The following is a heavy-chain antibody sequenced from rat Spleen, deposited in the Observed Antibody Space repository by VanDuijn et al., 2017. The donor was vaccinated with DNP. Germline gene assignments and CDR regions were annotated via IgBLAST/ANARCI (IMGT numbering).Heavy chain of an antibody. CDR1: EFTFSDYA. J-gene: IGHJ2*01. Sequence: EVQLVESGGGLVQPGRSLKLSCAASEFTFSDYAMAWVRQSPKMGLEWVATIIYDGSSTFYRDSVTGRFTISRDFAKSTLYLQMDSLRSEDSATYYCTTRGNYGGYDYWGQGVMVTVSS. CDR2: IIYDGSST. CDR3: TTRGNYGGYDY. D-gene: IGHD1-11*01. V-gene: IGHV5S10*01.